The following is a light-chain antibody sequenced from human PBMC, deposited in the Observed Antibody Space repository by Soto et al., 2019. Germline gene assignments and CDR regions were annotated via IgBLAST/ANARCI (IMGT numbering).Light chain of an antibody. Sequence: DVQMTQSPSSLSASVGDRVTITCRASQSARVNLNWYQHHPGKAPRLLIFAAPSLPGRVPSRVSGSGFGTDITVTIASLQPEDFAAYYCQQSYSVPLTFGGGTEVEIK. CDR2: AAP. V-gene: IGKV1-39*01. J-gene: IGKJ4*01. CDR1: QSARVN. CDR3: QQSYSVPLT.